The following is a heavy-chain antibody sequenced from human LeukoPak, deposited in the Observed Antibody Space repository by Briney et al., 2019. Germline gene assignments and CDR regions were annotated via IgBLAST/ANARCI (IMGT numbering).Heavy chain of an antibody. Sequence: PSQTLSLTCAVSGGSISSGGYSWSWIRQPPGKGLEWIGYIYHSGSTYYNPSLKSRVTISVDKSKNQFSLKLSSVTAADTAVYYCARGGWAAAGPNCFDPWGQGTLVTVSS. D-gene: IGHD6-13*01. CDR2: IYHSGST. J-gene: IGHJ5*02. V-gene: IGHV4-30-2*01. CDR1: GGSISSGGYS. CDR3: ARGGWAAAGPNCFDP.